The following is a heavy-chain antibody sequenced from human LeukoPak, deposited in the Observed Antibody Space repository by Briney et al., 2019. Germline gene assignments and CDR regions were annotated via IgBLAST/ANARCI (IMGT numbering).Heavy chain of an antibody. V-gene: IGHV4-59*08. D-gene: IGHD2-2*02. CDR2: ISYSGRT. Sequence: SETLSLTCTVSGGSISSDYWSWIRQPPGKGLEWIGYISYSGRTYYNPSLRSRVTISVDTSKNHFSLKLSSVTAADTAVYYGARRLYGHGRPTFDHWGPGTLAT. CDR3: ARRLYGHGRPTFDH. J-gene: IGHJ4*02. CDR1: GGSISSDY.